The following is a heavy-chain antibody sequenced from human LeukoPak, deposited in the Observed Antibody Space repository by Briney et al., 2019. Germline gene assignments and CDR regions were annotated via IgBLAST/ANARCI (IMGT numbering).Heavy chain of an antibody. CDR2: IYYSGST. D-gene: IGHD3-22*01. CDR1: GGSISSYY. V-gene: IGHV4-59*01. J-gene: IGHJ4*02. CDR3: ARAYYDSSGYYYQFDY. Sequence: TSETLSLTCTVSGGSISSYYWSWIRQPPGKGLEWIGYIYYSGSTNYNPSLKSRVTIPVDRSKNQFSLKLSSVTAADTAVYYCARAYYDSSGYYYQFDYWGQGTLVTVSS.